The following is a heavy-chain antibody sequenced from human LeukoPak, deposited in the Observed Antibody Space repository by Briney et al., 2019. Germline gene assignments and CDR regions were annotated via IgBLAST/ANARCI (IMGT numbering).Heavy chain of an antibody. CDR1: GGFDIYY. D-gene: IGHD6-19*01. V-gene: IGHV4-34*01. Sequence: PSETLSLTCAVYGGFDIYYWTIVRQPPGKGLEWIGETTFRGKTNYNPSLKSRVTISVDRTMQQFSLRLTSVTVADTAVYYCAGYGGDWYPDSWGQGTLVIVSS. J-gene: IGHJ4*02. CDR2: TTFRGKT. CDR3: AGYGGDWYPDS.